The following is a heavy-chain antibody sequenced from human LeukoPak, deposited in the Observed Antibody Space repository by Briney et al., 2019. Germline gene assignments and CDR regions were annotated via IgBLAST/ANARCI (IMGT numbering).Heavy chain of an antibody. D-gene: IGHD3-10*01. CDR2: MNPNSGNT. J-gene: IGHJ2*01. CDR1: GYTFTSYD. CDR3: ARGRITMVRGVIKNWYFDL. Sequence: ASVKVSCKASGYTFTSYDINWVRQATGQGLEWVGWMNPNSGNTGYAQKFQGRVTMTRNTSISTAYMELSSLRSEDTAVYYCARGRITMVRGVIKNWYFDLWGRGTLVTVSS. V-gene: IGHV1-8*01.